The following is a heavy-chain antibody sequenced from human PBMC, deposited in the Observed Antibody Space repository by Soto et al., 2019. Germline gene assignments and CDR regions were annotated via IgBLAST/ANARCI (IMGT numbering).Heavy chain of an antibody. CDR2: IIPILGIA. J-gene: IGHJ6*02. D-gene: IGHD3-10*02. V-gene: IGHV1-69*02. CDR3: ARMFGESPNYYYGMDV. CDR1: GGTFSSYT. Sequence: EASVKVSCKASGGTFSSYTISWVRQAPGQGLEWMGRIIPILGIANCAQKFQGRVTITADKSTSTAYMELSSLRSEDTAVYYCARMFGESPNYYYGMDVWGQGTTVTVSS.